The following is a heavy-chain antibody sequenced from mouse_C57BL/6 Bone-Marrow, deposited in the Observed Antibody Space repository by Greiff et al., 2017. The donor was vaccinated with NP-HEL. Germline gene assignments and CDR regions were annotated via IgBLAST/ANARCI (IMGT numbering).Heavy chain of an antibody. V-gene: IGHV1-64*01. CDR3: ARWIKDLLWLRRGYFDV. CDR1: GYTFTSYW. J-gene: IGHJ1*03. D-gene: IGHD2-2*01. CDR2: IHPNSGST. Sequence: VQLQPPGAELVKPGASVQLSCKASGYTFTSYWMHWVQQRPGQGLEWIGMIHPNSGSTNYNEKFKSKATLTVDKSSSTAYMQLSSLTSEDSAVYYCARWIKDLLWLRRGYFDVWGTGTTVTVSS.